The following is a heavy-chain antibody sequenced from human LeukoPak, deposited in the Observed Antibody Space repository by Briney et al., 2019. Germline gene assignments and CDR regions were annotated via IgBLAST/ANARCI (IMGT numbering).Heavy chain of an antibody. D-gene: IGHD2-15*01. V-gene: IGHV3-11*04. J-gene: IGHJ4*02. CDR2: ISSSGSTI. CDR1: GFTFSDYY. Sequence: PGGSVRLSCAASGFTFSDYYMSWMRHAPGKGLVGVSYISSSGSTIYYADSVKGRFTISRDNAKNSLYLQMNSLRAEDTAVYYCARAWRVVATPWYCSDYWGQRTLDPVSS. CDR3: ARAWRVVATPWYCSDY.